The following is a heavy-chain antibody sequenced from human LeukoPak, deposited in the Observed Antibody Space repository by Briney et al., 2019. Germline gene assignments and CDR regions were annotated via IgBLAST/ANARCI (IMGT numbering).Heavy chain of an antibody. CDR3: ARGHFQYYFYYLDV. CDR2: MNPNSGNT. Sequence: GASVKVSCKTSGYSFTGDDFNWVRQATGQGLEWMGWMNPNSGNTGFAQKFQGRVTMTRNTSINTAYMELTSLTSDDTAVYYCARGHFQYYFYYLDVWGKGTTVTVSS. J-gene: IGHJ6*03. CDR1: GYSFTGDD. D-gene: IGHD3-3*02. V-gene: IGHV1-8*01.